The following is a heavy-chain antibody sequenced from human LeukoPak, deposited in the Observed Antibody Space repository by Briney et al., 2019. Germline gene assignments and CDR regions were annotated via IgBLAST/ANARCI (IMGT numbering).Heavy chain of an antibody. J-gene: IGHJ4*02. V-gene: IGHV3-30*04. Sequence: GRSLRLSCAASGFTFSNYALHWVRQAPGKGLEWVAVISYDDTNKYYVDSVKGRFTISRDNSKNTLYLQMNSLRAEDTAVYYCAREHLGVAAADYWGQGTLVTVSS. D-gene: IGHD6-19*01. CDR3: AREHLGVAAADY. CDR1: GFTFSNYA. CDR2: ISYDDTNK.